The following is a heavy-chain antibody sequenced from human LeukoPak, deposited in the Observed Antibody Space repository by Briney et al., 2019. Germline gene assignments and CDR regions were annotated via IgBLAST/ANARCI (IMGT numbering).Heavy chain of an antibody. D-gene: IGHD2-2*01. CDR1: GFTFSSYA. Sequence: GGSLRLSCAASGFTFSSYAMSWVRQAPGKGLEWVSAISGSGGSTYYADSVKGRFTISRDNSKNALYLQMNSLRAEDTAVYYCATSKKVVPAAKGGTPRGAFDIWGQGTMVTVSS. CDR3: ATSKKVVPAAKGGTPRGAFDI. CDR2: ISGSGGST. V-gene: IGHV3-23*01. J-gene: IGHJ3*02.